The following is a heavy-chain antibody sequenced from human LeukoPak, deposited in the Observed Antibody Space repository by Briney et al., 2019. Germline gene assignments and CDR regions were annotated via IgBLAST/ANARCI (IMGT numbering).Heavy chain of an antibody. V-gene: IGHV4-59*12. J-gene: IGHJ3*02. CDR2: IYYSGST. Sequence: SETLSLTCTVSGGSISSYYWSWIRQPPGKGLEWIGYIYYSGSTNYNPSLKSRVTISVDTSKNQFSLKLSSVTAADTAVYYCARDSGDFWSGYDSNAFDIWGQGTMVTVSS. CDR3: ARDSGDFWSGYDSNAFDI. D-gene: IGHD3-3*01. CDR1: GGSISSYY.